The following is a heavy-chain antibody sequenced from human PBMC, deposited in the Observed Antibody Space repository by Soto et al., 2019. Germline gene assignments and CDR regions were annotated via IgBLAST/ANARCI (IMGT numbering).Heavy chain of an antibody. CDR1: GNSFTSRL. CDR3: ERVEYGAADC. CDR2: IFPADSQS. D-gene: IGHD4-17*01. Sequence: PXESLKISCQGSGNSFTSRLIGWVRQMPGKGLEWMGLIFPADSQSKYSPSFQGQVTISADKSISTAYLQWSSLKASDTAIYYCERVEYGAADCWGQGTLVTVPS. J-gene: IGHJ4*02. V-gene: IGHV5-51*01.